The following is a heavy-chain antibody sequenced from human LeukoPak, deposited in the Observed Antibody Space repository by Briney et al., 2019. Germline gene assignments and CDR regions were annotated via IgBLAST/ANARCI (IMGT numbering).Heavy chain of an antibody. D-gene: IGHD2-15*01. CDR2: INHGGST. V-gene: IGHV4-34*01. CDR1: GGSFSGYY. CDR3: ARGPPYRYCSGGSCYRSIGGPRDAFDI. Sequence: PSETLSLTCAVYGGSFSGYYWSWIRQPPGKGLEWIGEINHGGSTNYNPSLKSRVTISVDTSKNQFSLKLSSVTAADTAVYYRARGPPYRYCSGGSCYRSIGGPRDAFDIWGQGTMVTVSS. J-gene: IGHJ3*02.